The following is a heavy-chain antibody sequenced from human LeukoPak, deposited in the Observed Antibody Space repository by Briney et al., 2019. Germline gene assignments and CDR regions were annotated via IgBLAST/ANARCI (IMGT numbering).Heavy chain of an antibody. CDR1: GFTFSNYA. CDR2: ISGSGGST. Sequence: PGGSLRLSCAASGFTFSNYAMNWVRQAPGKGLEWVSAISGSGGSTYYADSVKGRFTISRDNSKNTLYLQMNSLRAEDTAVYYCAKSIGRYCSSTSCYTYYFDYWGQGTLVTVSS. V-gene: IGHV3-23*01. J-gene: IGHJ4*02. CDR3: AKSIGRYCSSTSCYTYYFDY. D-gene: IGHD2-2*02.